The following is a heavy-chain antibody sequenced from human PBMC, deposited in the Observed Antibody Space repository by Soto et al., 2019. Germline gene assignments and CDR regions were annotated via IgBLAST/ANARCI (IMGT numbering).Heavy chain of an antibody. Sequence: SETLSLTCAVYGGSFSVYCWSWIRQPPGKGLEWIGEINHSGSTNYNPSLKSRVTISVDTPKNQFSLKLSSVTAADTAVYYCARANWFDPWGQGTLVTVSS. CDR2: INHSGST. CDR3: ARANWFDP. J-gene: IGHJ5*02. CDR1: GGSFSVYC. V-gene: IGHV4-34*01.